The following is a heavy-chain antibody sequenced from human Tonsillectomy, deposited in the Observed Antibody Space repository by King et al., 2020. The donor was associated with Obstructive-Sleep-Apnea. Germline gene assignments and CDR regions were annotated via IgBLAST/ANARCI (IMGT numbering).Heavy chain of an antibody. V-gene: IGHV3-21*01. Sequence: VQLVESGGGLVKPGGSLRLSCAASGFTFSSYSMDWVRQAPGKGLEWGSSISSSPTYIYYSDSVKGRFTISRDNAKNSLYLQMNSLSAEDTAVYYCARERYSSSLVRGYFDYWGQGTLVTVSS. CDR2: ISSSPTYI. J-gene: IGHJ4*02. D-gene: IGHD6-13*01. CDR3: ARERYSSSLVRGYFDY. CDR1: GFTFSSYS.